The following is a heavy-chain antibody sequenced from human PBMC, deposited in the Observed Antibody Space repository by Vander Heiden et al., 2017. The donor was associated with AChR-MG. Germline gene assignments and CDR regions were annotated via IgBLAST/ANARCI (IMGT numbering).Heavy chain of an antibody. J-gene: IGHJ4*02. D-gene: IGHD1-1*01. Sequence: EVPLLESGGGLVQPGGSLSLSRAASPFTFSSYAMSWVRQPPGKGLEWVSAISGGGGGTYYADSVKGRFTISRDNSNNTLYLQIHSLRAEDTALYYCAKGDRRGATRFYHDFWGQGTLVTVSS. CDR3: AKGDRRGATRFYHDF. V-gene: IGHV3-23*01. CDR1: PFTFSSYA. CDR2: ISGGGGGT.